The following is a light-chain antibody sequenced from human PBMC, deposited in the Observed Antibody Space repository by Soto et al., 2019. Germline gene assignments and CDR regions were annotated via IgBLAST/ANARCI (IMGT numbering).Light chain of an antibody. CDR3: TSYTITSPYV. CDR1: SSDIGRYNF. Sequence: QSALTQPASMSGSPGQSITISSTGTSSDIGRYNFVSWYQHHPGKAPKLIIYEATKRPSGVSYRFSGSKSGNTASLTISGLQAEDEADYYCTSYTITSPYVFGTGTKVTVL. V-gene: IGLV2-14*01. J-gene: IGLJ1*01. CDR2: EAT.